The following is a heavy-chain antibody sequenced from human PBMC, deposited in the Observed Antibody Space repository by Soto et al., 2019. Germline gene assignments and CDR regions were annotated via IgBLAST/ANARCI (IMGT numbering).Heavy chain of an antibody. D-gene: IGHD3-22*01. Sequence: QITLKESGPTLVKPTQTLTLTCTFSGFSLSTSGVGVGWIRQPPGKALEWLALIYWDDDKRYSPSLKSRLTITKDTSKNQVVLTMTNMDPVDTATYYCAHTSYYYDSSGPFDYWGQGTLVTVSS. CDR1: GFSLSTSGVG. CDR2: IYWDDDK. V-gene: IGHV2-5*02. J-gene: IGHJ4*02. CDR3: AHTSYYYDSSGPFDY.